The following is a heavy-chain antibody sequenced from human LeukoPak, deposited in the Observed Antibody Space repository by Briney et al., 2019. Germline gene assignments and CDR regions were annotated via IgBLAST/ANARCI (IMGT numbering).Heavy chain of an antibody. CDR1: GASISNYY. V-gene: IGHV4-59*08. CDR2: GHCTGSS. CDR3: ARHDNRGYYSLHY. D-gene: IGHD3-22*01. Sequence: PSETLSLTCTVSGASISNYYWSWIRQPPGKGLEWIGFGHCTGSSNYNPSLKSRVTTSVDTSKNQFSLRLISVTAADTAVYYCARHDNRGYYSLHYWGQGALVTVSS. J-gene: IGHJ4*02.